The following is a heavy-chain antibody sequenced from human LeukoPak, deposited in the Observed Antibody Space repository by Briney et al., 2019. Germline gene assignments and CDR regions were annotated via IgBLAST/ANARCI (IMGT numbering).Heavy chain of an antibody. CDR1: GGSISSYY. J-gene: IGHJ3*02. V-gene: IGHV4-59*12. D-gene: IGHD5-24*01. CDR2: IYYSGST. CDR3: ARDAYNSDAFDT. Sequence: PSETLSLTCTVSGGSISSYYWSWIRQPPGKGLEWIGYIYYSGSTNYNPSLKSRVTISVDTSKNQFSLRLSSVTAADTAVYYCARDAYNSDAFDTWGQGTMVTVSS.